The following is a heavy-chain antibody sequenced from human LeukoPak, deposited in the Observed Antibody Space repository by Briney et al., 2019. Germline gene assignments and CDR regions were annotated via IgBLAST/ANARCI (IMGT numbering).Heavy chain of an antibody. V-gene: IGHV4-59*08. CDR2: IYYSGST. Sequence: SETLSLTCTVSGGSISSYYWSWIRQPPGKGLEWIGYIYYSGSTNYNPSLKSRVTISVDTSKNQFSLKLNSVTAADTAVYYCARQGYYVSSGYSRWFDPWGQGTLVTVSS. CDR3: ARQGYYVSSGYSRWFDP. J-gene: IGHJ5*02. D-gene: IGHD3-22*01. CDR1: GGSISSYY.